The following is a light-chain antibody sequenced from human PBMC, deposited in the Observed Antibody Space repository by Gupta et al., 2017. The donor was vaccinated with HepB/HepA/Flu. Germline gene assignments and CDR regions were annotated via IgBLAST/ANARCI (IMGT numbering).Light chain of an antibody. CDR2: DVS. CDR1: SSDVTKYNY. V-gene: IGLV2-14*01. J-gene: IGLJ3*02. Sequence: QSALPQPASVSGSPGHSITHSCPGTSSDVTKYNYVSWYQQHPGKAPKDRMYDVSNRPSGVSNRVSGSKSGNTASPTISGLQAEDEADDYCSSYTSSSTGVFGGGTRLTVL. CDR3: SSYTSSSTGV.